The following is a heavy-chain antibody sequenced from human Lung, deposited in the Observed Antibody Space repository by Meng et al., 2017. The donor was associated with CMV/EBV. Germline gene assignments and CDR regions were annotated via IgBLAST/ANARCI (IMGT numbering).Heavy chain of an antibody. CDR2: ISWNSDNK. CDR3: AKDDNYHDSSGYYSN. V-gene: IGHV3-9*01. D-gene: IGHD3-22*01. Sequence: GGSLRLXXTASGFRFDDYAMHWVRQPPGKGLEWVSGISWNSDNKGYADSVKGRFTISRDNARNSLYLQMNSLRTEDTAFYFCAKDDNYHDSSGYYSNWGQGTLVTVSS. CDR1: GFRFDDYA. J-gene: IGHJ4*02.